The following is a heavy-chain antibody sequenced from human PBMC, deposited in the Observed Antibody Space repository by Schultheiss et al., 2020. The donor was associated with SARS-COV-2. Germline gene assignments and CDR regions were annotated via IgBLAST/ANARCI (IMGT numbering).Heavy chain of an antibody. CDR3: AKDRSDRLGYCSGGSCYSGYYYYYGMDV. CDR1: GFTFSSYA. CDR2: ISGSGGST. V-gene: IGHV3-23*01. J-gene: IGHJ6*02. D-gene: IGHD2-15*01. Sequence: GESLKISCAASGFTFSSYAMSWVRQAPGKGLEWVSAISGSGGSTYYADSVKGRFTISRDNSKNTLYLQMNSLRAEDTAVYYCAKDRSDRLGYCSGGSCYSGYYYYYGMDVWGQGTTVTVSS.